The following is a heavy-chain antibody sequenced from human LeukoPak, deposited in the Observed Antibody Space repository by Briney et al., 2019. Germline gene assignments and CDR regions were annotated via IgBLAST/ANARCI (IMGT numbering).Heavy chain of an antibody. D-gene: IGHD5-12*01. CDR3: ARHLRATPFNY. CDR2: IYPGDSDT. CDR1: GYSFTYYW. V-gene: IGHV5-51*01. J-gene: IGHJ4*01. Sequence: TSGESLKISCKDSGYSFTYYWIGWVRQMPGKGLEWMGIIYPGDSDTRYSPSFQGQVTISADKSISTAYLQWSSLKASDTAMYYCARHLRATPFNYWGHGTLVTVSS.